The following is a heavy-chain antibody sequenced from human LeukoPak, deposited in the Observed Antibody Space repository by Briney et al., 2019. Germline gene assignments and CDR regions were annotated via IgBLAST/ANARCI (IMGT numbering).Heavy chain of an antibody. CDR3: ARFRYIGSDLEVFDS. Sequence: GGSLRLSCAASGFTFSNAWMSWVRQAPGKGLEWVANMNQDGSHKYSVDSVKGRFTISRDNARNSLYLQMNGLRAEDTAVYYCARFRYIGSDLEVFDSWGQGTLVTVSS. J-gene: IGHJ4*02. V-gene: IGHV3-7*01. CDR2: MNQDGSHK. D-gene: IGHD5-12*01. CDR1: GFTFSNAW.